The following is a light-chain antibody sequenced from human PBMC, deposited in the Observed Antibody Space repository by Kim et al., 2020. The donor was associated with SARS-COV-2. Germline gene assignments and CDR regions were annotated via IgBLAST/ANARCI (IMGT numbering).Light chain of an antibody. V-gene: IGLV3-21*04. Sequence: VAPGKPATMTCEGNDIGSKSVNWYQQKSGQAPLLVIYYNSDRPSGIPERFSASNSGSTATLTISRVEAGDEAAYFCQVWDSSVDHWVFGGGTKLTVL. CDR1: DIGSKS. CDR2: YNS. CDR3: QVWDSSVDHWV. J-gene: IGLJ3*02.